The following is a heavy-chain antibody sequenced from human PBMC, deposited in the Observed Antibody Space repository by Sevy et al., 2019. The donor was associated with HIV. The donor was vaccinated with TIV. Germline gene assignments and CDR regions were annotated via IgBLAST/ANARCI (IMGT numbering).Heavy chain of an antibody. V-gene: IGHV3-53*01. D-gene: IGHD6-13*01. J-gene: IGHJ4*02. CDR3: ARGYSSSWYYFDY. CDR1: GFTFSSSA. CDR2: IYSGGST. Sequence: GGSLRLSCAASGFTFSSSAMTWVRQAPGKGLEWVSVIYSGGSTYYADSVKGRFTISRDNSKNTLYLQMNSLRAEDTAVYYCARGYSSSWYYFDYWGQGTLVTVSS.